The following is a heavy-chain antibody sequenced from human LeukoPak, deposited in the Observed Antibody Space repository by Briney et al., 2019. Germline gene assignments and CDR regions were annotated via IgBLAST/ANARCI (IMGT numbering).Heavy chain of an antibody. CDR2: IYPDDSHT. Sequence: GESLKISCKASGDRFTYYWIAWLRQMPGKGLEWMGIIYPDDSHTTYSPTFQGQVTISAYKSISTAYLQWSSLKASDTAMYYCARLPNSGADLTWFDPWGQGTLVTVSS. CDR3: ARLPNSGADLTWFDP. V-gene: IGHV5-51*01. D-gene: IGHD3-10*01. J-gene: IGHJ5*02. CDR1: GDRFTYYW.